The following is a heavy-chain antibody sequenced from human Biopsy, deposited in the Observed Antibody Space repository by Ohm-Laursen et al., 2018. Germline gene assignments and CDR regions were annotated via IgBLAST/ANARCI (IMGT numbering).Heavy chain of an antibody. CDR2: LNPVSGNP. J-gene: IGHJ5*02. V-gene: IGHV1-8*01. Sequence: ASVKVSCKVSGDTFTSYDITWVRQASGQGPEWIGWLNPVSGNPNFGQKFRGRVTVASDTSISTAYMELSGLTSGDTATYYCGRAVRNQLLTDPWGQGTPVTVTS. CDR1: GDTFTSYD. CDR3: GRAVRNQLLTDP. D-gene: IGHD1-7*01.